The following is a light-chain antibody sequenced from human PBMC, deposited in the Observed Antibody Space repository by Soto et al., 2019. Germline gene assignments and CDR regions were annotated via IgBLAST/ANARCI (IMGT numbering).Light chain of an antibody. CDR3: QQSYSTTWT. Sequence: DIQMTQSPSSVSASVGDRVTITCRASQVIGSSLAWYLQRPGKAPKLLIYAASSLQSGVPSRFSGSGSETDFTLTISSLQPEDFATYSCQQSYSTTWTFGQGTKVEIQ. V-gene: IGKV1-12*01. J-gene: IGKJ1*01. CDR2: AAS. CDR1: QVIGSS.